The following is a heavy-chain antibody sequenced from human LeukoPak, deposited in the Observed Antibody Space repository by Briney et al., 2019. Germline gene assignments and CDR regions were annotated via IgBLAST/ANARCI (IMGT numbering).Heavy chain of an antibody. V-gene: IGHV3-11*04. CDR2: ISSNDTDN. D-gene: IGHD5-18*01. J-gene: IGHJ4*02. CDR1: GFTFSDPY. Sequence: PGGSLRLSWEASGFTFSDPYMSWIRQAPGKGLECLSYISSNDTDNNYADPVMGRFSTARVNAKNLLFLQMNNLRPAATAVYYCARTARHLDYWGQGTLVTVSS. CDR3: ARTARHLDY.